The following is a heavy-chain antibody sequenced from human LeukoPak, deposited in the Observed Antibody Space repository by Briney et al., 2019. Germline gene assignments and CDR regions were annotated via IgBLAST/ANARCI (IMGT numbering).Heavy chain of an antibody. D-gene: IGHD5-12*01. V-gene: IGHV3-53*01. J-gene: IGHJ3*02. CDR1: GFTVSSNY. CDR2: IYSGGST. Sequence: GGSLRLSCAASGFTVSSNYMSWVRQAPGKGLEWVSVIYSGGSTYYADSVKGRFTISRDNSKNTLYLQMNSLRAEDTDVYYCARSRGWLRDAFDIWGQGTMVTVSS. CDR3: ARSRGWLRDAFDI.